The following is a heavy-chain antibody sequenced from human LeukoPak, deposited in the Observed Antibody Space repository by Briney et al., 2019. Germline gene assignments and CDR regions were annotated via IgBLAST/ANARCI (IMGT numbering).Heavy chain of an antibody. D-gene: IGHD6-13*01. Sequence: GSLRLSCAASGFTFSTYTMNGVRQAPGKGLEWVSSIPAIGTYSHHADSVKGRFTISRDNAKNSLYLDMDNLRAEDTAVYYCVRGDSRDYWGQGTLVTVSS. J-gene: IGHJ4*02. CDR1: GFTFSTYT. CDR2: IPAIGTYS. CDR3: VRGDSRDY. V-gene: IGHV3-21*01.